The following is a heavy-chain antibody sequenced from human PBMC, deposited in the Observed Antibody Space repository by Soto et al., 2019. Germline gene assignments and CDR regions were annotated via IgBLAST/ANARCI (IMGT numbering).Heavy chain of an antibody. CDR2: INAGSGNT. Sequence: QVQLVQSGAEVKKPGASVKVSCKASGYTFTSYAMHWVRQAPGQRLEWMGWINAGSGNTKYSQKFQGRVTITRDTSASTAYMELSSLRSEDTAVYYCARVRIAVAGFFDYWGQGTLVTVSS. V-gene: IGHV1-3*01. J-gene: IGHJ4*02. CDR3: ARVRIAVAGFFDY. D-gene: IGHD6-19*01. CDR1: GYTFTSYA.